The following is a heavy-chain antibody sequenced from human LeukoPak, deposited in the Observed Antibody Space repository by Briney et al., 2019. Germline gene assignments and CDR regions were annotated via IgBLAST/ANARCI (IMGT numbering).Heavy chain of an antibody. CDR2: IYTSGST. V-gene: IGHV4-61*02. Sequence: SQTLSLTCTVSGDSISSGSYYWSWIRQPAGKGLEWIGRIYTSGSTNYHPSLKSRVTISVDTSKNQFSLKLSSVTAADTAVYYCARDFDRMYSSGWYSSETDYYWFDPWGQGTLVTVSS. CDR1: GDSISSGSYY. D-gene: IGHD6-19*01. J-gene: IGHJ5*02. CDR3: ARDFDRMYSSGWYSSETDYYWFDP.